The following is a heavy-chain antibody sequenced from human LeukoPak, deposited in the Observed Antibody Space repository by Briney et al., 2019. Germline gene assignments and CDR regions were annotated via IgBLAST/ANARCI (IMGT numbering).Heavy chain of an antibody. D-gene: IGHD6-19*01. CDR3: AGNSGWYPYYFDQ. CDR1: GGSISSYY. J-gene: IGHJ4*02. CDR2: IYYSGST. Sequence: SETLSLTCTVSGGSISSYYWSWIRQPPGKGLEWIGYIYYSGSTNYNPSLKSRVTISVDTSKNQFSLKLSSVTAADTAVYYCAGNSGWYPYYFDQWGQGTLVTVSS. V-gene: IGHV4-59*01.